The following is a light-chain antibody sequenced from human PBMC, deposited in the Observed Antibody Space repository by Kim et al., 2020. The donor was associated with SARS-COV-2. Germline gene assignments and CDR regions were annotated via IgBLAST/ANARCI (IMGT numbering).Light chain of an antibody. CDR2: DVT. Sequence: QSALTQPRSVSGSPGQSVTISCTGTSSDVGAYNYVSWYQQHPGEAPKFMIYDVTKRPSGVPDRFSGSKSGNTASLTISGLQAEDEADYYCCSYAGSYTWVFGGGTQLTVL. CDR1: SSDVGAYNY. V-gene: IGLV2-11*01. CDR3: CSYAGSYTWV. J-gene: IGLJ3*02.